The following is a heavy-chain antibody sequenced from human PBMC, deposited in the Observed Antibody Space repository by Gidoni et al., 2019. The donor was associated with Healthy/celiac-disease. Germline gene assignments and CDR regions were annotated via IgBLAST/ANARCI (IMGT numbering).Heavy chain of an antibody. Sequence: EVQLVESGGGLVKPGGSLRLSCAASGFTFSSYSMNWVRQAPGKGLEWVSSISSSSSYIYYADSVKGRFTISRDNAKNSLYLQMNSLRAEDTAVYYCARASGIVATISLYYFDYWGQGTLVTVSS. CDR1: GFTFSSYS. CDR2: ISSSSSYI. CDR3: ARASGIVATISLYYFDY. D-gene: IGHD5-12*01. J-gene: IGHJ4*02. V-gene: IGHV3-21*01.